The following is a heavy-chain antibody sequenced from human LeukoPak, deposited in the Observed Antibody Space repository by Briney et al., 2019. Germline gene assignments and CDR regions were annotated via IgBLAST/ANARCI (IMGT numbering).Heavy chain of an antibody. V-gene: IGHV1-46*01. CDR1: GYTFTSYY. CDR3: ASIPAAMPEYFQH. D-gene: IGHD2-2*01. CDR2: INPSGGST. J-gene: IGHJ1*01. Sequence: DSLKVSCKASGYTFTSYYMHWVRQAPGQGLEWMGIINPSGGSTSYAQKFQGRVTMTRDTSTSTVYMELSSLRSEDTAVYYCASIPAAMPEYFQHWGQGTLVTVSS.